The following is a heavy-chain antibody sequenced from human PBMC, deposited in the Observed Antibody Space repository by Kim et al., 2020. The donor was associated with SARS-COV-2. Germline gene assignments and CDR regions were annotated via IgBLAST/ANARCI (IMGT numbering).Heavy chain of an antibody. V-gene: IGHV1-18*04. Sequence: ASVKVSCKASGYTFTSYGISWVRQAPGQGLEWMGWISAYNGNTNYAQKLQGRVTMTTDTSTSTAYMELRSLRSDDTAVYYCARETGKDYYDRGWFDPWGQGTLVTVSS. CDR2: ISAYNGNT. CDR1: GYTFTSYG. CDR3: ARETGKDYYDRGWFDP. J-gene: IGHJ5*02. D-gene: IGHD3-22*01.